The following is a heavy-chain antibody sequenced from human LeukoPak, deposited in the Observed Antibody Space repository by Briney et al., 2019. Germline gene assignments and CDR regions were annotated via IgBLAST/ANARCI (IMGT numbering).Heavy chain of an antibody. CDR3: ARDLRLGGFGALDYWFDP. Sequence: SEALSLTCTVSGGSISSSSYYWGWIRQPPGKGLEWIGSIYYSGSTYYNPSLKSRVTISVDTSKNQFSLKLSSVTAADTAVYYCARDLRLGGFGALDYWFDPWGQGTLVTVSS. V-gene: IGHV4-39*07. CDR2: IYYSGST. D-gene: IGHD3-10*01. CDR1: GGSISSSSYY. J-gene: IGHJ5*02.